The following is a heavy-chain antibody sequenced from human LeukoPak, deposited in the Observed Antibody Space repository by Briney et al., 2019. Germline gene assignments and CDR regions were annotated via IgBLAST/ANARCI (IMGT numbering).Heavy chain of an antibody. CDR2: IYSGGST. D-gene: IGHD3-10*01. J-gene: IGHJ4*02. V-gene: IGHV3-53*01. CDR3: ARDRGAPGYFDY. Sequence: GSLRLSCAASGFTVSSNYMSWVRQAPGKGLEWVSVIYSGGSTYYADSVKGRFTISRDNSKNTLYPQMNSLRAEDTAVYYCARDRGAPGYFDYWGQGTLVTVSS. CDR1: GFTVSSNY.